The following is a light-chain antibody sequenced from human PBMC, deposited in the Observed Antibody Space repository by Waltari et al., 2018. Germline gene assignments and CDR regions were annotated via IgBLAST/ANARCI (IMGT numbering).Light chain of an antibody. CDR2: CAS. J-gene: IGKJ4*01. V-gene: IGKV3-20*01. Sequence: EIVLTQSPGTLSLSPGERATLPCRAGQSVSSRYLAWYQQKHGQAPRLLIYCASSRATGIPDRFSGSGSGTDFTLTINRLEPEDSGVYYCQQYGSSPPLTFGGGTKVEI. CDR1: QSVSSRY. CDR3: QQYGSSPPLT.